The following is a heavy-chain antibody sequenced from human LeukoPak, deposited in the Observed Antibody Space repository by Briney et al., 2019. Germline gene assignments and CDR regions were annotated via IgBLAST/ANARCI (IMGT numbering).Heavy chain of an antibody. Sequence: GGSLRLSCAASGSTFSSYSMNWVRQAPGKGLEWVTYISRSSSTINYADSVKGRFTISRDNAKNSLYLQMNSLRAEDTAVYYCATDLYNYGCLDYWGQGTLVTVSS. CDR2: ISRSSSTI. CDR1: GSTFSSYS. V-gene: IGHV3-48*01. D-gene: IGHD5-18*01. CDR3: ATDLYNYGCLDY. J-gene: IGHJ4*02.